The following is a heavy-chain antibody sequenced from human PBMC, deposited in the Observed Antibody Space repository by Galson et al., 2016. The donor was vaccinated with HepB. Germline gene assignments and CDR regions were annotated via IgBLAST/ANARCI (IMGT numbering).Heavy chain of an antibody. D-gene: IGHD3-3*01. CDR1: GYTFTGYY. CDR2: INPKSGDT. J-gene: IGHJ4*02. CDR3: VRAQGERGFYYFDY. Sequence: SVKVSCKASGYTFTGYYLHWVRQAPGQGLEWMGWINPKSGDTPFVKKFQGRVTITRDTSIATVYMELSGLRSDDTAVYFCVRAQGERGFYYFDYWGQGTLVTVSS. V-gene: IGHV1-2*02.